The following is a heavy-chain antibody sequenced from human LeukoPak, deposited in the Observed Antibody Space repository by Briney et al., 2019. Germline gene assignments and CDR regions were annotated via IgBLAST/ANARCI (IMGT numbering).Heavy chain of an antibody. J-gene: IGHJ4*02. CDR3: AKEDRRGRHFDY. Sequence: GSSLRLSCAASGFTFDDYAMHWVRHAPGKGLEWVSGISWNSGSMGYADSVKGRFTISRDNAKNSPYLQMNSLRAEDTALYYCAKEDRRGRHFDYWGQGTLVTVSS. V-gene: IGHV3-9*01. CDR1: GFTFDDYA. D-gene: IGHD3-16*01. CDR2: ISWNSGSM.